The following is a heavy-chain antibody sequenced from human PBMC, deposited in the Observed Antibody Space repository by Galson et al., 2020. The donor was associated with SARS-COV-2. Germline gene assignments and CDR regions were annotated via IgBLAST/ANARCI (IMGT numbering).Heavy chain of an antibody. CDR2: INPRDSET. D-gene: IGHD2-2*01. J-gene: IGHJ4*02. V-gene: IGHV5-51*01. CDR3: ARHRYCSSNSCQPPPGIDY. Sequence: KIGESLKIYCKGSGYIFTNYWIGWVRQMPGKDLEWIGSINPRDSETTYSPSFQGQVTISADKSITTAYLQWSSLKASDTAMYYCARHRYCSSNSCQPPPGIDYWGQGTLVTVSS. CDR1: GYIFTNYW.